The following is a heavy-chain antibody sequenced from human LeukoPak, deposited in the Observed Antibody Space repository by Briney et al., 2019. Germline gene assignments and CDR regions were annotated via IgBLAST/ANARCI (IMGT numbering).Heavy chain of an antibody. V-gene: IGHV4-59*01. Sequence: SETLSLTCTVSGGSISSYYWSWIRQPPGKGLEWIGYIYYSGSTNYNPSLKSRVTISVDASKNQFSLKLSSVTAADTAVYYCARDRAATHSLDYWGQGTLVTVSS. CDR1: GGSISSYY. J-gene: IGHJ4*02. D-gene: IGHD2-15*01. CDR2: IYYSGST. CDR3: ARDRAATHSLDY.